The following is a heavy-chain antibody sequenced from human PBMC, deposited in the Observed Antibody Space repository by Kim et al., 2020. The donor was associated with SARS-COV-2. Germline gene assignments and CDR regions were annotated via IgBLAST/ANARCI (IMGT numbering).Heavy chain of an antibody. CDR1: GGSISSGGYY. Sequence: SETLSLTCTVSGGSISSGGYYWSWIRQHPGKGLEWIGYIYYSGSTYYNPSLKSRVTISVDTSKNQFSLKLGSVTAADTAVYYCARNRITMIVVVSYFDYWGQGTLVTVSS. CDR2: IYYSGST. V-gene: IGHV4-31*03. J-gene: IGHJ4*02. D-gene: IGHD3-22*01. CDR3: ARNRITMIVVVSYFDY.